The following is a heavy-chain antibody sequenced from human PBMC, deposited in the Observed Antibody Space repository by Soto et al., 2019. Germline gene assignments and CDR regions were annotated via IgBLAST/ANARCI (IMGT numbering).Heavy chain of an antibody. D-gene: IGHD5-18*01. CDR2: IKSKADGSTT. CDR1: GITLSNAW. J-gene: IGHJ4*02. Sequence: EVQLVESGGGLVKPGGSLRLSCAASGITLSNAWMTWVRQAPGKGREWVGRIKSKADGSTTEYGSPVKDRFIITRDDSENTLDLQMHSLKTEDTAVYYCATPLPGTHGYGYWVKGTLVTVSS. CDR3: ATPLPGTHGYGY. V-gene: IGHV3-15*01.